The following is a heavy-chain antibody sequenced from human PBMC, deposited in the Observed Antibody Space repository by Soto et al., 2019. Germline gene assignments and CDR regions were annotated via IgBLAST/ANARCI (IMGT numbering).Heavy chain of an antibody. CDR2: IYYSGST. V-gene: IGHV4-39*01. D-gene: IGHD2-15*01. CDR3: AETNTVGWPDGAPNDAFDI. CDR1: GGSISSSSYY. J-gene: IGHJ3*02. Sequence: SETLSLTCTVSGGSISSSSYYWGWIRQPPGKGLEWIGSIYYSGSTYYNPSLKSRVTISVDTSKNQFSLKLSSVTAADTAVYYRAETNTVGWPDGAPNDAFDIRGQGTMVTVSS.